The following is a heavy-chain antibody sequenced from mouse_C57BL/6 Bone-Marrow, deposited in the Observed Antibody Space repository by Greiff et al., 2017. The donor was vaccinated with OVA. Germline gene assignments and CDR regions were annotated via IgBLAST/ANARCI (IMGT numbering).Heavy chain of an antibody. J-gene: IGHJ3*01. CDR1: GYTFTSYW. CDR2: IDPSDSYT. V-gene: IGHV1-50*01. Sequence: QVQLQQPGAELVKPGASVKLSCKASGYTFTSYWMQWVKQRPGQGLEWIGEIDPSDSYTNYNQKFKGKATLTVDTSSSTAYMQLSSLTSEDSAVYYCARIRSIYYDYDVWFAYWGQGTLVTVSA. D-gene: IGHD2-4*01. CDR3: ARIRSIYYDYDVWFAY.